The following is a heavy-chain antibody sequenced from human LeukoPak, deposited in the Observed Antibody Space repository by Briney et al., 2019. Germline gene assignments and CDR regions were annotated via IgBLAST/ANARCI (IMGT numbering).Heavy chain of an antibody. CDR3: ARDIREMATIIGHAFDI. V-gene: IGHV1-69*04. Sequence: SVKVSCKASGGTFSSYTISWVRQAPGQGLEWMGRIIPILGIVNYAQKFQGRVTITADKSTSTAYMELSSLRSEDTAVYYCARDIREMATIIGHAFDIWGQGTMVTVSS. J-gene: IGHJ3*02. D-gene: IGHD5-24*01. CDR1: GGTFSSYT. CDR2: IIPILGIV.